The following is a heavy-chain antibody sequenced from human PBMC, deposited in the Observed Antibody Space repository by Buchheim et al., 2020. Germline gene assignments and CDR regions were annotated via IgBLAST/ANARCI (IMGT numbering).Heavy chain of an antibody. D-gene: IGHD6-13*01. Sequence: QLQLQESGPGLVKPSETLFLTCTVSGGSISSSSYYWGWLRQPPGKGLEWSGSISYSGSTYYKPSLKSRVTISVDTSKNPFSLKLSSVTAADTAVYYCARERYSSSWYYYYGMDVWGQGTT. CDR3: ARERYSSSWYYYYGMDV. V-gene: IGHV4-39*07. CDR1: GGSISSSSYY. J-gene: IGHJ6*02. CDR2: ISYSGST.